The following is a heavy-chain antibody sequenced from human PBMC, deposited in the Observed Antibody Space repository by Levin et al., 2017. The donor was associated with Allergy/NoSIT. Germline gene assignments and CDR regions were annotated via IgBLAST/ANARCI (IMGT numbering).Heavy chain of an antibody. CDR3: ARETGIAAAGTRPPYYYYGMDV. D-gene: IGHD6-13*01. CDR1: GYTFTGYY. V-gene: IGHV1-2*02. Sequence: ASVKVSCKASGYTFTGYYMHWVRQAPGQGLEWMGWINPNSGGTNYAQKFQGRVTMTRDTSISTAYMELSRLRSDDTAVYYCARETGIAAAGTRPPYYYYGMDVWGQGTTVTVSS. J-gene: IGHJ6*02. CDR2: INPNSGGT.